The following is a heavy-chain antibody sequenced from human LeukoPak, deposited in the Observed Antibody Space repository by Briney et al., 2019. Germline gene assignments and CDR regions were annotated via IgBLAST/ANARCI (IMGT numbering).Heavy chain of an antibody. CDR3: ARAKYSGYDWGGDY. CDR2: ISASGSNT. D-gene: IGHD5-12*01. V-gene: IGHV3-23*01. J-gene: IGHJ4*02. CDR1: GFTFGTYA. Sequence: PGGSLRLSCAASGFTFGTYAMTWVRQAPGKGLEWVSTISASGSNTYYADSVKGRFTISRDNSKNTLYVQMNSLRAEDTAVYYCARAKYSGYDWGGDYWGQGTLVTVSS.